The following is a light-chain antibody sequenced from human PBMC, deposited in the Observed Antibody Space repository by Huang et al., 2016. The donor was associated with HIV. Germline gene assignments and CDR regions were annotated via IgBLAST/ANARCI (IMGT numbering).Light chain of an antibody. V-gene: IGKV1-39*01. CDR1: QAIDKY. CDR2: GAS. J-gene: IGKJ2*01. Sequence: DIQMTQFPTSLSASVEDRVTITCRAGQAIDKYLNWYQQKSGRAPRLLIYGASKLQSGVPSRFSGRAAGTHFSLTIHRLQPDDSAIYYCQQSYRTPRTFGQGTNLEI. CDR3: QQSYRTPRT.